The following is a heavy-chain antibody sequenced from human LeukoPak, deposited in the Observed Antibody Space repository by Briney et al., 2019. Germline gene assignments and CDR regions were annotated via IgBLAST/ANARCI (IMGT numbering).Heavy chain of an antibody. CDR1: GLTFTTYA. J-gene: IGHJ4*02. Sequence: GGSLRLSCAASGLTFTTYAMNWIRQAPGKGLEWVSSISRSGSTKYYADSVKGRFTISRDNAKNSLFLQMNSLRAEDTAVYYCARSMVNSFDYWGQGTLVTVSS. D-gene: IGHD2/OR15-2a*01. V-gene: IGHV3-11*01. CDR2: ISRSGSTK. CDR3: ARSMVNSFDY.